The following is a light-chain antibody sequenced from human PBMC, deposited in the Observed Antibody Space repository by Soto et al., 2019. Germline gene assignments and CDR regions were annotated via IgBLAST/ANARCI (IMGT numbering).Light chain of an antibody. CDR3: CSYAGSKDVV. Sequence: QSALTQPASVSGSPGQSITISCTGTSSDVGSYNLVSWYQHHPGKAPKLMIYEVSKRPSGVSNRFSGSKSGNTASLTISGLQAEDEAVYYCCSYAGSKDVVFGGGTKVTVL. CDR2: EVS. V-gene: IGLV2-23*02. CDR1: SSDVGSYNL. J-gene: IGLJ2*01.